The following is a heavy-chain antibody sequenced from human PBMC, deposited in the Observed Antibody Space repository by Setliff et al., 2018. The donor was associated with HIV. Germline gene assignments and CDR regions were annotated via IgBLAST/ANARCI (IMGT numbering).Heavy chain of an antibody. D-gene: IGHD3-22*01. V-gene: IGHV3-73*01. Sequence: GGSLRLSCAASGFTFSGSPIHWVRQASGKGLEWLGRIKDRTDNYATAYAASVKGRFTIFRDDSANTTYLQINSLEIEDTAVYYCTRPQYIYENGGSDYWGQGTLVTVSS. CDR2: IKDRTDNYAT. CDR3: TRPQYIYENGGSDY. CDR1: GFTFSGSP. J-gene: IGHJ4*02.